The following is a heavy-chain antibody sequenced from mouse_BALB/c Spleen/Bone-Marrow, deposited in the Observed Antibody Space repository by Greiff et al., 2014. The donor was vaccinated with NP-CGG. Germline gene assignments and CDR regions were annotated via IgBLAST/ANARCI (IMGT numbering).Heavy chain of an antibody. CDR3: ARRGFITRIWYFDV. V-gene: IGHV14-3*02. J-gene: IGHJ1*01. Sequence: DVQLVESGAELVKPGASVKLSCTASGFNIKDTYMHWVKQRPEQGLEWIGRIDPANGNTKYDPKFQDKATITADTSSNTAYLQLSSLTSEDTAVYYCARRGFITRIWYFDVWGAGTTVTVSS. CDR1: GFNIKDTY. D-gene: IGHD1-2*01. CDR2: IDPANGNT.